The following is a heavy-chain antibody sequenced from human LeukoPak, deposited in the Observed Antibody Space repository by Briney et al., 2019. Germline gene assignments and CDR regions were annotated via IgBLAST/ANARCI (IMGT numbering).Heavy chain of an antibody. CDR1: GFTFSSYG. V-gene: IGHV3-30*03. D-gene: IGHD6-13*01. J-gene: IGHJ6*04. CDR3: AGEDYSSSWYGSYYYGMDV. CDR2: ISYDGSNK. Sequence: GRSLRLSCAASGFTFSSYGMHWVRQAPGKGLEWVAVISYDGSNKYYADSVKGRFTISRDNSKNTLYLQMNSLRAEDSAVYYCAGEDYSSSWYGSYYYGMDVWGKGTTVTVSS.